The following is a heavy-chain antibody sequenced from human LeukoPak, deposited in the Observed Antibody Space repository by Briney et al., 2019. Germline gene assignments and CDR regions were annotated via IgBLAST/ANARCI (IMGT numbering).Heavy chain of an antibody. CDR2: IYPGYYDT. CDR3: AGHRSGGSRRGIFRKNMDV. Sequence: GESLKISCKGSGYSFTSYWIGWGRQRPGKGVEGIGIIYPGYYDTRYSPSFQGQVTISADKSISTAYLQWSSLKASDTAMYYCAGHRSGGSRRGIFRKNMDVWGQGTTVTVSS. V-gene: IGHV5-51*01. D-gene: IGHD2-15*01. J-gene: IGHJ6*02. CDR1: GYSFTSYW.